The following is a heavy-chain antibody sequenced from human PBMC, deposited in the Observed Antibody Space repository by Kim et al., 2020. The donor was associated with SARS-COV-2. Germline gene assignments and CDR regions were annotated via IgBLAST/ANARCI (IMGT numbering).Heavy chain of an antibody. V-gene: IGHV3-30*18. CDR2: ISFDGSNK. CDR3: AKDGTYSYDSSGYYYPNYYYYGMDV. D-gene: IGHD3-22*01. CDR1: GFTFSSYG. J-gene: IGHJ6*02. Sequence: GGSLRLSCAASGFTFSSYGMHWVRQAPGKGLEWVAVISFDGSNKYYADSVKGRFTISRDNSKNTLYLQMNSLRAEDTAVYYCAKDGTYSYDSSGYYYPNYYYYGMDVWGQGTTVTVSS.